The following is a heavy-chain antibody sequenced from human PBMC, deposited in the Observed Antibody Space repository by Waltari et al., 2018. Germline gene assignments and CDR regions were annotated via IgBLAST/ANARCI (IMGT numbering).Heavy chain of an antibody. CDR3: GRIAFGDEGGYFQY. CDR1: GGSISTNYN. J-gene: IGHJ1*01. V-gene: IGHV4-39*01. Sequence: LQLQESGPGLVKPSETLSLTCTVSGGSISTNYNWGWIRQPPGKGLEWMGNMQYRGGTFSNPSLESRVTISLDTWKNQFSLRLSSVGAADTAVYFCGRIAFGDEGGYFQYWGQGTLVTVSS. D-gene: IGHD4-17*01. CDR2: MQYRGGT.